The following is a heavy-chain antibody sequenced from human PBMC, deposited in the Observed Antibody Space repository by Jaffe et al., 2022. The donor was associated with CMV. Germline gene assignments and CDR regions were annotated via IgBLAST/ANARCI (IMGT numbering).Heavy chain of an antibody. CDR2: IWYDGSNK. CDR1: GFTFSSYG. V-gene: IGHV3-33*08. D-gene: IGHD6-13*01. J-gene: IGHJ3*02. CDR3: ARDMAYSSSWYGPFDAFDI. Sequence: QVQLVESGGGVVQPGRSLRLSCAASGFTFSSYGMHWVRQAPGKGLEWVAVIWYDGSNKYYADSVKGRFTISRDNSKNTLYLQMNSLRAEDTAVYYCARDMAYSSSWYGPFDAFDIWGQGTMVTVSS.